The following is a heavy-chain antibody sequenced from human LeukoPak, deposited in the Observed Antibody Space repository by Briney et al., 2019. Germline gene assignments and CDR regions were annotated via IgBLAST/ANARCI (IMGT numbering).Heavy chain of an antibody. CDR2: INHSGST. V-gene: IGHV4-34*01. D-gene: IGHD1-26*01. J-gene: IGHJ4*02. CDR1: GGSFSGYY. Sequence: SETLSLTCAVYGGSFSGYYWSWIRQPPGKGLEWIGEINHSGSTNYNPSLKSRVTISVDTSKNQFSLKLSSVTAADTAVYYCARGEVGALSDFDYWGQGTLVTVSS. CDR3: ARGEVGALSDFDY.